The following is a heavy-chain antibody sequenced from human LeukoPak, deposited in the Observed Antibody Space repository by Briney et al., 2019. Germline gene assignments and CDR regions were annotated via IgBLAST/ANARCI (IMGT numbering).Heavy chain of an antibody. CDR2: IYYSGST. V-gene: IGHV4-39*07. CDR3: ARGKEKGPRSSGYYSDWFDP. J-gene: IGHJ5*02. CDR1: GGSISSSSYY. D-gene: IGHD3-22*01. Sequence: SETLSLTCTVSGGSISSSSYYWGWIRQPPGKGLEWIGSIYYSGSTYYNPSLKSRVTISVDTSKNQFSLKLSSVTAADTAVYYCARGKEKGPRSSGYYSDWFDPWGQGTLVTVSS.